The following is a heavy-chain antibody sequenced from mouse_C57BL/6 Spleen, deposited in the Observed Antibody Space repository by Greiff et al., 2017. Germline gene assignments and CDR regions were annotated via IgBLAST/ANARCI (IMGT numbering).Heavy chain of an antibody. D-gene: IGHD1-1*02. CDR2: IHPNSGST. CDR3: ARRGGGSWFAY. Sequence: QVQLQQPGAELVKPGASVKLSCKASGYTFTSYWMHWVKQRPGQGLAWIGMIHPNSGSTNYNEKFKSKATLTVDKSSSTAYMQLSSLTSEDSAVYYCARRGGGSWFAYWGQGTLVTVSA. V-gene: IGHV1-64*01. J-gene: IGHJ3*01. CDR1: GYTFTSYW.